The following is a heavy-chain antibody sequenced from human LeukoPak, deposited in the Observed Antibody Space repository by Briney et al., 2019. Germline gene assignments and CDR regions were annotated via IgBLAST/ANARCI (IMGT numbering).Heavy chain of an antibody. CDR2: FYYSRDT. Sequence: SETLSLTCTVSGGSMRGFYWSWIWQPPGKGLEWIGYFYYSRDTNYNPALKSRVTISVDTSKNQFSLEVNSLTAADTAAYYCARWNYDILTGYRYFDYWGQGTLVTVSS. CDR3: ARWNYDILTGYRYFDY. J-gene: IGHJ4*02. V-gene: IGHV4-59*01. CDR1: GGSMRGFY. D-gene: IGHD3-9*01.